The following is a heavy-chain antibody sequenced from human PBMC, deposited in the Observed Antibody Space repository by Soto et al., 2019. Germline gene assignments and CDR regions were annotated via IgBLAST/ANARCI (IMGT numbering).Heavy chain of an antibody. V-gene: IGHV3-48*02. J-gene: IGHJ6*02. CDR1: GFTFSSYS. CDR2: ISSSSSTI. Sequence: PGGSLRLSCAASGFTFSSYSMNWVRQAPGKGLEWVSYISSSSSTIYYADSVKGRFTISRDNAKNSLYLQMNSLRDEDTAVYYCASVEYSLICGDVWCQGTTVTVSS. D-gene: IGHD6-6*01. CDR3: ASVEYSLICGDV.